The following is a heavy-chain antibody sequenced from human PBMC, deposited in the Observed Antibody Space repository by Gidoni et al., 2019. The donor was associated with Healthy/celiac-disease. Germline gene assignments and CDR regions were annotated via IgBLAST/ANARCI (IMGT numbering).Heavy chain of an antibody. V-gene: IGHV3-23*01. D-gene: IGHD6-6*01. Sequence: EVQLLESGGGLVQPGGSLRLSCVASGFTLSSYAMSWVRQAPGKGLGWVSSIRSSGSSTFYADSVKGRFTISRDNSKNTLYLQMNSLRAEDTAVYYCAKDRGDWAARRGVDYWGQGILVTVSS. CDR2: IRSSGSST. CDR1: GFTLSSYA. CDR3: AKDRGDWAARRGVDY. J-gene: IGHJ4*02.